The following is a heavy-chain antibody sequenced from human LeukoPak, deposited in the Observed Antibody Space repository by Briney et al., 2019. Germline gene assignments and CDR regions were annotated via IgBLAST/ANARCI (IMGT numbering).Heavy chain of an antibody. CDR2: AHPATSII. D-gene: IGHD2/OR15-2a*01. J-gene: IGHJ5*02. V-gene: IGHV5-51*01. Sequence: GDSLKISCKGPEYDFANYWIGWVRQTPGRGLEWMGIAHPATSIIHYGPSFQGQVTISFDRSLSTAYPQWTSLKASDSGMYFCARRKFYDTYLDPWGRGTLVTVSS. CDR1: EYDFANYW. CDR3: ARRKFYDTYLDP.